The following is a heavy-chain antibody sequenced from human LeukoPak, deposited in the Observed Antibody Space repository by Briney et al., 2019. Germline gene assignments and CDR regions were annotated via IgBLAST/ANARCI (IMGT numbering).Heavy chain of an antibody. V-gene: IGHV1-2*02. D-gene: IGHD2-2*02. CDR1: GYTFTGYY. Sequence: ASVKVSCKTSGYTFTGYYMHWVRQAPGQGLEWMGWINPNSGGTNYAQKFQGRVTMTRDTSISTAYMELSRLRSDDTAVYYCASLHWDIVVVQAAITKGTVDYWGQGTLVTVSS. CDR2: INPNSGGT. J-gene: IGHJ4*02. CDR3: ASLHWDIVVVQAAITKGTVDY.